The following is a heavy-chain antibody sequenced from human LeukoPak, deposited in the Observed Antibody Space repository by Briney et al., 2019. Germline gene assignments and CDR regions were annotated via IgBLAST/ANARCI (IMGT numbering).Heavy chain of an antibody. CDR1: GGSINNYY. V-gene: IGHV4-4*07. CDR2: IYTTGST. Sequence: PSETLSLTCTVSGGSINNYYWSWIRQPAGKGLEWIGRIYTTGSTNYNPSLKSRITMSVDTSKNQFSLKLSSVTAADTAVYFCARGEMATVFLWGQGTLVTVSS. CDR3: ARGEMATVFL. D-gene: IGHD5-24*01. J-gene: IGHJ4*02.